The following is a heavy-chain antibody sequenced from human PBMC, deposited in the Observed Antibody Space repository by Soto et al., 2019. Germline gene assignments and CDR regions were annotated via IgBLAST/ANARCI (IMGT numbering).Heavy chain of an antibody. CDR2: IKGDGSEI. CDR1: GFTFNNYW. D-gene: IGHD2-21*02. Sequence: PGGSLRLSCVASGFTFNNYWMTWLRQAPGKGPEWVAHIKGDGSEISYVDYVKGRFTISRDNAKNSLYLQMNSLRVEDTAVYYCARHGDYCFDYWGQGILVTVSS. J-gene: IGHJ4*02. V-gene: IGHV3-7*03. CDR3: ARHGDYCFDY.